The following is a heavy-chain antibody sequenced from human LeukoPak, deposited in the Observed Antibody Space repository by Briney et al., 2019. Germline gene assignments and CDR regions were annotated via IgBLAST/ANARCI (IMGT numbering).Heavy chain of an antibody. V-gene: IGHV3-7*01. CDR1: GFPFSTYW. CDR3: ARDFFPIVDSTWYEIGY. CDR2: IKEDGSEK. D-gene: IGHD2-21*01. Sequence: PGGSLRLSCAASGFPFSTYWMTWVRQAPGKGLEWLAHIKEDGSEKYYVDSVKGRFTISRDNAKNTLYLQMDSLRSEDTAVYYCARDFFPIVDSTWYEIGYWGQGTLVTVSS. J-gene: IGHJ4*02.